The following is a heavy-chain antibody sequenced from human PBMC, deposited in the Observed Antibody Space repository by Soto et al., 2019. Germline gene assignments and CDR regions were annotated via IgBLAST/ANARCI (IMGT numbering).Heavy chain of an antibody. CDR3: GRLGAGGLSLFEY. J-gene: IGHJ4*02. D-gene: IGHD2-15*01. Sequence: GESLKISCKGSGYIFTDYWFGWVRQMPGKGLEWMGIIYTGDSDTRYSPSFQGQVTISVDNSINTAYLQWNSLKASDTAMYYCGRLGAGGLSLFEYWGQGTLVTVSS. CDR2: IYTGDSDT. CDR1: GYIFTDYW. V-gene: IGHV5-51*01.